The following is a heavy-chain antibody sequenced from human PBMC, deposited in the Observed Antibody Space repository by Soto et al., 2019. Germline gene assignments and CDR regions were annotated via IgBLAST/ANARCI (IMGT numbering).Heavy chain of an antibody. D-gene: IGHD6-19*01. J-gene: IGHJ6*03. Sequence: GGSLRLSCAASGFTFSNAWMSWVRQAPGKGLEWVGRIKSKTDGGTTDYAAPVKGRFTISRDDSKNTLYLQMNSLKTEDTAVYYCTTDSGTVAGTEDYYYYMDVWGKGTTVTVSS. CDR1: GFTFSNAW. CDR2: IKSKTDGGTT. V-gene: IGHV3-15*01. CDR3: TTDSGTVAGTEDYYYYMDV.